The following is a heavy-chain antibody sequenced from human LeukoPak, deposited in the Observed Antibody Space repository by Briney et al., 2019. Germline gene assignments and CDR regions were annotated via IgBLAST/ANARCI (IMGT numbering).Heavy chain of an antibody. CDR1: GYTFTSYG. Sequence: ASVNVSCKASGYTFTSYGISWVRQAPGQGLEWMGSISPYNGNTNYAERLQGRVIMTTDTSTRTAYMELRSLRSDDTAVFYCARDQYDYVWGSYRPYFDYWGQGTLVTVSS. D-gene: IGHD3-16*02. CDR3: ARDQYDYVWGSYRPYFDY. J-gene: IGHJ4*02. V-gene: IGHV1-18*04. CDR2: ISPYNGNT.